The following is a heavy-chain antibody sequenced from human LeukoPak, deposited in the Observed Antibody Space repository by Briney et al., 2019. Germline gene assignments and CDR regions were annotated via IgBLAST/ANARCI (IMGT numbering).Heavy chain of an antibody. V-gene: IGHV4-30-4*01. CDR2: TYYSGST. CDR3: ARPHYYDSRIDP. J-gene: IGHJ5*02. CDR1: GVSISSGDYY. D-gene: IGHD3-22*01. Sequence: TSETQSLTCTVSGVSISSGDYYWSWIRQPPGKGLEWIGYTYYSGSTYYNPSLKSRVTISVDTSKNQFSLKLSSVTAADTAVYYCARPHYYDSRIDPWGQGTRVTVSS.